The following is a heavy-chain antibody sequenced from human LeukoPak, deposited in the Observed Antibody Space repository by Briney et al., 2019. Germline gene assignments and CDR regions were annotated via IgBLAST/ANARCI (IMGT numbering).Heavy chain of an antibody. CDR3: ASLAVAGTGN. CDR2: ISYDGSNK. Sequence: PGRSLRLSCAASGFTFSSYAMHWVRQAPGKGLEWVAVISYDGSNKYYADSVKGRFTISRDNSKNTLYLQMNSLRAEDTAVYYCASLAVAGTGNWGQGTLVTVAS. D-gene: IGHD6-19*01. CDR1: GFTFSSYA. J-gene: IGHJ4*02. V-gene: IGHV3-30-3*01.